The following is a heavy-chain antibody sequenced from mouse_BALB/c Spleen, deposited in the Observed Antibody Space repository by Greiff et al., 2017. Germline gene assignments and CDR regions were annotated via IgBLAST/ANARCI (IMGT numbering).Heavy chain of an antibody. CDR2: ILPGSGST. CDR1: GYTFSSYW. J-gene: IGHJ3*01. D-gene: IGHD1-2*01. Sequence: VQLQQSGAELMKPGASVKISCKATGYTFSSYWIEWVKQRPGHGLEWIGEILPGSGSTNYNEKFKGKATFTADTSSNTAYMQLSSLTSEDSAVYYCARITTAYWFAYWGQGTLVTVSA. CDR3: ARITTAYWFAY. V-gene: IGHV1-9*01.